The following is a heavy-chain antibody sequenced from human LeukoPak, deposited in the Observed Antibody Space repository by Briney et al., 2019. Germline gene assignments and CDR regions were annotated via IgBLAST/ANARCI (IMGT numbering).Heavy chain of an antibody. CDR3: ARDGRYYGSGSYYDDAFDI. J-gene: IGHJ3*02. CDR2: ISGSNGNT. CDR1: GYTFTRYG. Sequence: ASVKVSCKAFGYTFTRYGVSWVRQAPGQGLEWIGWISGSNGNTNYAQNFQGRVTMTTDSSTSTAYMELRSLRSDDTAVYYCARDGRYYGSGSYYDDAFDIWGQGTMVTVSS. D-gene: IGHD3-10*01. V-gene: IGHV1-18*01.